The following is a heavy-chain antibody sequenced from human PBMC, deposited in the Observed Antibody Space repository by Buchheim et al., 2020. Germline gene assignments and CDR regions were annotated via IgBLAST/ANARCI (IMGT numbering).Heavy chain of an antibody. D-gene: IGHD3-3*01. CDR1: GGSISPYY. J-gene: IGHJ6*02. CDR2: VDYSGSA. Sequence: QVQLQESGPGLVRPSETLSLTCTVSGGSISPYYWSWIRQSPGKRLEWIGYVDYSGSAYYNPSLESRLSLSVATSSTRVSLKVISVTAADTAIYYCARVPRAIYGGRFYFHGMDVWGQGTT. V-gene: IGHV4-59*01. CDR3: ARVPRAIYGGRFYFHGMDV.